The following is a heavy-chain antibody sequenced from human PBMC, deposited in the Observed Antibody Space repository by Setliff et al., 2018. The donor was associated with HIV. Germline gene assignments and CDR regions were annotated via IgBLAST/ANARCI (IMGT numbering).Heavy chain of an antibody. V-gene: IGHV3-20*04. J-gene: IGHJ4*02. Sequence: GGSLRLSCAASGFTFDDYGMSWVRQAPGKGREWVSGINWTGGSTGYADSVKGRFTIFRDNAKHSLYLQMNSLRVEDTALYYCARNLLRGYSYGYHYWGQGTLVTVSS. CDR1: GFTFDDYG. D-gene: IGHD5-18*01. CDR2: INWTGGST. CDR3: ARNLLRGYSYGYHY.